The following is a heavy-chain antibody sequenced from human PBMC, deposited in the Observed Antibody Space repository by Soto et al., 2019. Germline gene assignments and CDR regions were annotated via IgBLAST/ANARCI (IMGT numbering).Heavy chain of an antibody. D-gene: IGHD2-15*01. V-gene: IGHV1-3*01. CDR3: ARDKGYCSDTSCPDFDY. J-gene: IGHJ4*02. CDR2: INPNNGDT. CDR1: GYTFTSYA. Sequence: ASVKVSCKASGYTFTSYAMHWVRQAPGQRLEWMGWINPNNGDTNYAKKFQGRFTIAVDTSTSTAYMELNSLRYEDTAVYYCARDKGYCSDTSCPDFDYWGQGTLVTVSS.